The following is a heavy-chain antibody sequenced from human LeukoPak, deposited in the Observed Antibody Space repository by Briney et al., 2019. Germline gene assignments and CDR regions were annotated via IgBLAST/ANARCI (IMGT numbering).Heavy chain of an antibody. Sequence: PSETLSLTCTVSGGSISNYYWSWIRQPPGKGLEWIGYIYYSGSTNYNPSLKSRVTISVDTSKNQFSLKLSSVTAADTAVYYCARSSSSWYWFDPWGQGTLVTVSS. CDR2: IYYSGST. CDR3: ARSSSSWYWFDP. J-gene: IGHJ5*02. CDR1: GGSISNYY. D-gene: IGHD6-13*01. V-gene: IGHV4-59*01.